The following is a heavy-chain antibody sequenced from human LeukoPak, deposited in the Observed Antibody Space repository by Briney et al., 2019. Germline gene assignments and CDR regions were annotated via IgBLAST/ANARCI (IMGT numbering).Heavy chain of an antibody. V-gene: IGHV4-59*12. CDR3: ARDRGRITIFGVVIGDAFDI. Sequence: KASETLSLTCTVSGGSISSYYWSWIRQPPGKGLEWIGYIYYSGSTNYNPSLKSRVTISVDTSKNQFSLKLSSVTAADTAVYYCARDRGRITIFGVVIGDAFDIWGQGTMVTVSS. CDR2: IYYSGST. D-gene: IGHD3-3*01. CDR1: GGSISSYY. J-gene: IGHJ3*02.